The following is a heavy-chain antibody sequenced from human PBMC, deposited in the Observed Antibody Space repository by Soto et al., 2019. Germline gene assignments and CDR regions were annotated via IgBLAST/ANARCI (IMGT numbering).Heavy chain of an antibody. CDR3: ATWLYERELLKRPFYYYGMDV. Sequence: QVQLVQSGAEVKKPGASVKVSCKVSGYTLTELSMHWVRQAPGKGLEWMGGFDPEDGETIYAQKFQGRVTMTEDTSTNTAYMELSSLRSEDTAVYYCATWLYERELLKRPFYYYGMDVWGQGTTVTVSS. J-gene: IGHJ6*02. CDR1: GYTLTELS. V-gene: IGHV1-24*01. CDR2: FDPEDGET. D-gene: IGHD1-26*01.